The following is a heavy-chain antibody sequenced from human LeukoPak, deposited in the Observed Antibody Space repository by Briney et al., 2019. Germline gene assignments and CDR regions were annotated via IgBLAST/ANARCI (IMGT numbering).Heavy chain of an antibody. J-gene: IGHJ5*02. V-gene: IGHV4-34*01. CDR3: ARRRVAATAGWFDP. D-gene: IGHD2-15*01. CDR1: GGSFSGYY. CDR2: VHYNGAT. Sequence: PSETLSLTCAVYGGSFSGYYWGWVRQPPGKGLEWVGVVHYNGATYYDPSLKSRVTMSIDTSENQFSLKVTSVTAADTAVYYCARRRVAATAGWFDPWGQGTLVTVSS.